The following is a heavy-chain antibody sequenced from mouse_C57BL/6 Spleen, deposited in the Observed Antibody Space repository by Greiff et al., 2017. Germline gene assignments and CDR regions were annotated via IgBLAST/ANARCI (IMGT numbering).Heavy chain of an antibody. V-gene: IGHV5-6*01. D-gene: IGHD3-2*02. CDR2: ISSGGSYT. CDR3: ARHAAQATFFAY. CDR1: GFTFSSYG. J-gene: IGHJ3*01. Sequence: EVQLQQSGGDLVKPGGSLKLSCAASGFTFSSYGMSWVRQTPDKRLEWVATISSGGSYTYYPDSVKGRFTISRDNAKNTLYLQMSSLKSEDTAMYYCARHAAQATFFAYWGQGTLVTVSA.